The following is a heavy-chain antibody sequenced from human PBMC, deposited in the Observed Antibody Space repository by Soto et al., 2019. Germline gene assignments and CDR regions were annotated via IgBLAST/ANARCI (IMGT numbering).Heavy chain of an antibody. CDR3: ARGAFGEVSFDY. CDR2: MKPNSGNT. Sequence: GASVKVSCKASGYTFTSYDINWVRQATGQGLEWMGWMKPNSGNTSYAQNLQGRVTMTTDTSTSTAYMELRSLRSDDTAVYYCARGAFGEVSFDYWGQGTQVTVSS. CDR1: GYTFTSYD. V-gene: IGHV1-8*01. J-gene: IGHJ4*02. D-gene: IGHD3-10*01.